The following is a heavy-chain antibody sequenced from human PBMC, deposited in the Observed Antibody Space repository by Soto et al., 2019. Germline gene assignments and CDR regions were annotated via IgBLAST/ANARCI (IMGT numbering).Heavy chain of an antibody. CDR3: AGLYPYESSGYHLNY. J-gene: IGHJ4*02. D-gene: IGHD3-22*01. V-gene: IGHV4-59*08. CDR1: GGSISSYY. Sequence: SETLSLTCTVSGGSISSYYWSWIRQPPGKGLEWIGYIYYSGSTNYNPSLRSRVTISVDTSKNQFSLKLRSVTAADTAVFYCAGLYPYESSGYHLNYWGQGALVTVSS. CDR2: IYYSGST.